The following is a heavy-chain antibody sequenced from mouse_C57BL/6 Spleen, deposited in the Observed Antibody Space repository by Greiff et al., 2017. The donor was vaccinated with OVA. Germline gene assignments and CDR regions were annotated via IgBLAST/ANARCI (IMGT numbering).Heavy chain of an antibody. CDR1: GFNIKDDY. J-gene: IGHJ3*01. Sequence: VQLQQSGAELVRPGASVKLSCTASGFNIKDDYMHWVKQRPEQGLEWIGWIDPENGDTEYASKFQGKATITADTSSNTAYLQLSSLTSEDTAVYYCTTDQENGFAYWGQGTLVTVSA. V-gene: IGHV14-4*01. CDR3: TTDQENGFAY. CDR2: IDPENGDT.